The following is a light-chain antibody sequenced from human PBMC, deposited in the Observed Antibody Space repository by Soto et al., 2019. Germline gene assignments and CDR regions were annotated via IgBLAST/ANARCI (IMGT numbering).Light chain of an antibody. V-gene: IGLV2-8*01. CDR1: SSDVGGYKF. CDR3: SSYAGSNNML. Sequence: QSALTQPPSASGSPGQSVTISCTGTSSDVGGYKFVSWYQQHSGKAPKLMIYEVNKRPSGVPDRFSGSKSGNTASLTVSGLQAEDEADYYCSSYAGSNNMLFGGGTKLTVL. J-gene: IGLJ2*01. CDR2: EVN.